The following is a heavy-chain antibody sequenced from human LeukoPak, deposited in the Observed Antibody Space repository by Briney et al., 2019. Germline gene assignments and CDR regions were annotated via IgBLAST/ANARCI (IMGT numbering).Heavy chain of an antibody. CDR1: GDSISSHY. CDR3: ARVFPMDV. D-gene: IGHD2/OR15-2a*01. J-gene: IGHJ6*04. CDR2: IYYSGST. V-gene: IGHV4-59*11. Sequence: SETLSLTCTVSGDSISSHYWSWIRQPPGKGLEWIEYIYYSGSTNYNPSLKSRVTISVDTSKNQFSLKLSSVTAADTAVYYCARVFPMDVWGKGTTVTVSS.